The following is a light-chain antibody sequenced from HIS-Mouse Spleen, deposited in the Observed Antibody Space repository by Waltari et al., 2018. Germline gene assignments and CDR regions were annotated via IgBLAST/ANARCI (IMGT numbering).Light chain of an antibody. CDR1: KLGDKY. V-gene: IGLV3-1*01. J-gene: IGLJ2*01. CDR2: QDS. CDR3: QAWDSSTGV. Sequence: SYELTQPPSVSVSPGQTASITCSGAKLGDKYACWYQQKPGQSPVLVIYQDSKRPSGIPDRFSGSNSGNTATLTISGTQAMDEADYYCQAWDSSTGVFGGGTKLTVL.